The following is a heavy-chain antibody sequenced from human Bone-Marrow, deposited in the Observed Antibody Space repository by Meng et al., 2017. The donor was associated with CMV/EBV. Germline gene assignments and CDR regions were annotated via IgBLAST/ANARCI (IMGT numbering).Heavy chain of an antibody. Sequence: SETLSLTCTVSGYSISSGYYWGWIRQPPGKGLEWIGYIYYSGSTNYNPSLKSRVTISVDTSKNQFSLKLSSVTAADTAVYYSASDGTGATYGDYGMDVWGQGTTVTVSS. CDR1: GYSISSGYY. CDR2: IYYSGST. D-gene: IGHD1-7*01. CDR3: ASDGTGATYGDYGMDV. J-gene: IGHJ6*02. V-gene: IGHV4-61*01.